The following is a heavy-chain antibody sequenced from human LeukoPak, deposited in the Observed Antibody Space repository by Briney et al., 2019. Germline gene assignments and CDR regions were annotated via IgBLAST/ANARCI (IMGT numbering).Heavy chain of an antibody. V-gene: IGHV3-48*02. CDR2: ISGGGGTI. Sequence: GGSLRLSCAASGFTFSSYAMSWVRQAPGKGLEWVSYISGGGGTIYYADSVKGRFTISRDNAKNSLYLQMNSLRDEDTAVYYCASSGSYRFDYWGQGTLVTVSS. D-gene: IGHD1-26*01. CDR3: ASSGSYRFDY. J-gene: IGHJ4*02. CDR1: GFTFSSYA.